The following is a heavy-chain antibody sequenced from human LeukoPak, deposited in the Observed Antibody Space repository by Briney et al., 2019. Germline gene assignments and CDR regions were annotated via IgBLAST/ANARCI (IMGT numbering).Heavy chain of an antibody. CDR2: ITSSSSYI. Sequence: GGSLRLSCAASGFTFSSYSMNWVRQAPGKGLEWVSSITSSSSYIYYADSLKGRFTISRDNAKNSLYLQMNSLRAEDTAVYYCAKDQSPGWEPLAYAFDYWGQGTLVTVSS. D-gene: IGHD1-26*01. V-gene: IGHV3-21*01. J-gene: IGHJ4*02. CDR1: GFTFSSYS. CDR3: AKDQSPGWEPLAYAFDY.